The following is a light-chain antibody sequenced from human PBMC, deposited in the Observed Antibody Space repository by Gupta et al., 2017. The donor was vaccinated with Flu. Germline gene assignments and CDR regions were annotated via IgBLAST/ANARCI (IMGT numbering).Light chain of an antibody. CDR2: LGA. CDR1: QSLLHSNGYNY. V-gene: IGKV2-28*01. J-gene: IGKJ2*01. CDR3: RQALQNPPFI. Sequence: DIVMTQSPLSLPVTPGEPASISCRSSQSLLHSNGYNYLDWYLQKQGQAPQLLIYLGANRDAGVADRFSGSGYGTDVKLKISRGEEEDVGVYYCRQALQNPPFIFGQGTKLDIK.